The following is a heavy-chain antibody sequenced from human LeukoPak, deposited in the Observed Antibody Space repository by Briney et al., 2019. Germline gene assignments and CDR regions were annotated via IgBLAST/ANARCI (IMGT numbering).Heavy chain of an antibody. J-gene: IGHJ4*02. CDR1: GYTFTSYG. V-gene: IGHV1-18*01. CDR2: ISGYNGNT. CDR3: ARDVVASSSWYRSPTDY. Sequence: ASVKVSCKASGYTFTSYGISWVRQAPGQGLEWMGWISGYNGNTNYAPKLQGRVIMTTDTSTSTVYMELRSLRSEDTAVYYCARDVVASSSWYRSPTDYWGQGTLVTVSS. D-gene: IGHD6-13*01.